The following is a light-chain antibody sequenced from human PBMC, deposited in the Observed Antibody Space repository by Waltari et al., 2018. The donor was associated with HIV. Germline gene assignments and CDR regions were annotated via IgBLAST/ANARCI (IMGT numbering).Light chain of an antibody. CDR3: GARDSSGKYVL. J-gene: IGLJ3*02. CDR1: TLTTSY. CDR2: GRD. V-gene: IGLV3-19*01. Sequence: SSDLTHAPAVSVALGQPVTITCQVDTLTTSYASCYQHKPGQPPALVLHGRDNRPSGIPDRVSGSSSGNTASLTITGAQAEDEADYYCGARDSSGKYVLFGGGTKLTVL.